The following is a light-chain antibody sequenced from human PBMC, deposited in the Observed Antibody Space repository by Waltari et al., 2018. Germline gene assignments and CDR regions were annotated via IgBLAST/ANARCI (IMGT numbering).Light chain of an antibody. V-gene: IGLV2-14*01. Sequence: QSALTQPASVSGSPGQSITISCTGTISDIGDYNYVSWYQQYPGKAPTLIIFDVNKRSSGVSNRFSGSKSGNMASLTISGLQAEDEADYYCNSYTFSNTWVFGGGTKLTVL. CDR1: ISDIGDYNY. J-gene: IGLJ3*02. CDR2: DVN. CDR3: NSYTFSNTWV.